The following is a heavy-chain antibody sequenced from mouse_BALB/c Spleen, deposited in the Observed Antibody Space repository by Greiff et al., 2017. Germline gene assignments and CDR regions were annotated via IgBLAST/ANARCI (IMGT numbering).Heavy chain of an antibody. D-gene: IGHD1-1*01. CDR1: GFTFSNYW. CDR3: TRPSIYYSSWFAY. J-gene: IGHJ3*01. CDR2: IRLKSNNYAT. V-gene: IGHV6-6*02. Sequence: EVKVEESGGGLVQPGGSMKLSCVASGFTFSNYWMNWVRQSPEKGLEWVAEIRLKSNNYATHYAESVKGRFTISRDDSKSSVYLQMNNLRAEDTGIYYCTRPSIYYSSWFAYWGQGTLVTVSA.